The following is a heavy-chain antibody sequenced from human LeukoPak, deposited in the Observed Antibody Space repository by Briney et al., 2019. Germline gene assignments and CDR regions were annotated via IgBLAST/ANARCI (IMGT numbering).Heavy chain of an antibody. Sequence: GGSLRLSCAASGFTFSTYAMHWVRQVPGKGLEGVAVISFDGSNKDYADSVKGRFTISRDNSKNTLFLQMNSLRPEDTAVYYCAKDRRAAYYYEAFDIWGQGTMVTVSS. CDR3: AKDRRAAYYYEAFDI. V-gene: IGHV3-30*04. CDR2: ISFDGSNK. D-gene: IGHD3-10*01. CDR1: GFTFSTYA. J-gene: IGHJ3*02.